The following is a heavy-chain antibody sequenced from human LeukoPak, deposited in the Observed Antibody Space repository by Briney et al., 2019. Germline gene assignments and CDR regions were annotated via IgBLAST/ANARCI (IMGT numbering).Heavy chain of an antibody. CDR3: ARDLIAVAGIFDY. V-gene: IGHV1-18*01. CDR1: GYTFTSYG. J-gene: IGHJ4*02. CDR2: ISAYNGNT. D-gene: IGHD6-19*01. Sequence: ASVKVSCKASGYTFTSYGISWVRQAPGQGLEWMGWISAYNGNTNYAQKLQGRVTMTTDTSTSTANMELRSLRSDDTAVYYCARDLIAVAGIFDYWGQGTLVTVSS.